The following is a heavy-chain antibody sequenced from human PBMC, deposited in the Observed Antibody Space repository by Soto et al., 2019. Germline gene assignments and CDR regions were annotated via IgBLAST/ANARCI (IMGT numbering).Heavy chain of an antibody. J-gene: IGHJ4*02. CDR1: GYTFTTYD. Sequence: QVQLVQSGAEVKKPGASMRVSCKASGYTFTTYDIHWVRQAPGLGLEWMGIITPGGGITSYAQKFKGRITMTRDTSTSTVYMELSSLRSEDTAMYYCAKVLSELVPRYFDTWGQGTLVTVSS. V-gene: IGHV1-46*01. CDR2: ITPGGGIT. D-gene: IGHD6-13*01. CDR3: AKVLSELVPRYFDT.